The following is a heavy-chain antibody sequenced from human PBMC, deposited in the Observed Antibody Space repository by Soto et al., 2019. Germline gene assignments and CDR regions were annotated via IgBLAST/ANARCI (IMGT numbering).Heavy chain of an antibody. J-gene: IGHJ4*02. D-gene: IGHD1-1*01. CDR3: ARSCDKYNLLDY. Sequence: PGVALRLSCAASGFTFSSFEMTWARQAPGKGLGWVSCITSGTYTRSADSVKGRFYMTRDNAKNSLYLQLRNMRGEDTATYCCARSCDKYNLLDYRGQGPPVTVSS. CDR2: ITSGTYT. V-gene: IGHV3-48*03. CDR1: GFTFSSFE.